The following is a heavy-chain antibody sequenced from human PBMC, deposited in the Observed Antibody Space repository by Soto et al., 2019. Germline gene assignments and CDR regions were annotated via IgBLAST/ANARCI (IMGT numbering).Heavy chain of an antibody. CDR1: GYTFTSYD. V-gene: IGHV1-8*01. Sequence: ASVKVSCKASGYTFTSYDINWVRQATGQGLEWMEWMNPNSGNTGYAQKFQGRVTMTRNTSISTAYMELSSLRSEDTAVYYCARGEDSSGWYWGLNYYYYGMDVWGQGTTVTVSS. J-gene: IGHJ6*02. CDR3: ARGEDSSGWYWGLNYYYYGMDV. CDR2: MNPNSGNT. D-gene: IGHD6-19*01.